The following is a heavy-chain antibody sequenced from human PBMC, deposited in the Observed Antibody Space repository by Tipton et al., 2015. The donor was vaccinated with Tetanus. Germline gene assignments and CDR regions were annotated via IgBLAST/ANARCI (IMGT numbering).Heavy chain of an antibody. CDR3: VRGGYSYGYDY. V-gene: IGHV1-2*02. J-gene: IGHJ4*02. CDR1: GYTFTGNY. CDR2: INPNSGGT. D-gene: IGHD5-18*01. Sequence: QSGAEVKKPGASVKVSCKASGYTFTGNYMHWVRQAPGQGLEWMGWINPNSGGTNYAQKFQCRVSMTRDSSITTAYMELGWLRSDDTAVYFCVRGGYSYGYDYWGQGTLVTVSS.